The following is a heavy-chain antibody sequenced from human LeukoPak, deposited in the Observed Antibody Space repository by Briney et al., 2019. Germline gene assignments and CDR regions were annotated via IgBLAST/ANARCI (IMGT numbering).Heavy chain of an antibody. CDR2: IYYRGST. CDR1: GGSISSSSYY. D-gene: IGHD5-18*01. CDR3: ARGFLSYGLSYYYGMDV. J-gene: IGHJ6*02. Sequence: SETLSLTCTVSGGSISSSSYYWGWIRQPPGKGLEWIGSIYYRGSTYYNPSLKSRVTISVDTSKNQFSLKLSSVTAADTAVYYCARGFLSYGLSYYYGMDVWGQGTTVTVSS. V-gene: IGHV4-39*01.